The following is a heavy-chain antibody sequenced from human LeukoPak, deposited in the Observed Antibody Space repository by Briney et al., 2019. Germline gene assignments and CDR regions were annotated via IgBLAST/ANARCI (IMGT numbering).Heavy chain of an antibody. CDR1: GFTFDDYA. CDR3: AKDVRGSTSWYGLDY. Sequence: GGSLRLPCAASGFTFDDYAMHWVCRPPGKGLEWVSLISWDGGSTYYADSVKGRFTISRDNSKNSLYLQMNSLRAEDTALYYCAKDVRGSTSWYGLDYWGQGTLVTVSS. V-gene: IGHV3-43D*03. CDR2: ISWDGGST. D-gene: IGHD6-13*01. J-gene: IGHJ4*02.